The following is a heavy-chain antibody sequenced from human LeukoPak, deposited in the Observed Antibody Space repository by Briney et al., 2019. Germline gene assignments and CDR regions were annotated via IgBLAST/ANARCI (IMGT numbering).Heavy chain of an antibody. V-gene: IGHV4-31*03. CDR2: IYNSGST. J-gene: IGHJ4*02. CDR1: GRSISSGGYY. D-gene: IGHD5-12*01. Sequence: SQTLSLTCTVSGRSISSGGYYWRWLRQHRGKGLEWIGYIYNSGSTYYNPSLKSRVTISVDTSKNQFSLKLSCVTAAGTAVYYCARDKNGYDFFDYWGQGTLVTVSS. CDR3: ARDKNGYDFFDY.